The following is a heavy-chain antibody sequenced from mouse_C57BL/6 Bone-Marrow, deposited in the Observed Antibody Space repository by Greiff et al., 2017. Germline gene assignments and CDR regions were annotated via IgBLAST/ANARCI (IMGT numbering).Heavy chain of an antibody. Sequence: EVKLMESGGGLVKPGGSLKLSCAASGFTFSSYTMSWVRQTPEKRLQWVADISGGGGNTYYPDSVKGRFPISRDNDKNILYLQNSCLWSEDTALYYCSRQVTTVLATKYFDVCGTGTTVTVSS. CDR1: GFTFSSYT. D-gene: IGHD1-1*01. CDR2: ISGGGGNT. CDR3: SRQVTTVLATKYFDV. V-gene: IGHV5-9*01. J-gene: IGHJ1*03.